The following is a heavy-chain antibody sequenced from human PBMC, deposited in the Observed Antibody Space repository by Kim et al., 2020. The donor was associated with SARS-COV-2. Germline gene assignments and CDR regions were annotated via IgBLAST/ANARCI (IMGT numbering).Heavy chain of an antibody. V-gene: IGHV3-23*01. J-gene: IGHJ4*02. D-gene: IGHD5-12*01. CDR3: AKDIVEMATIHDY. Sequence: YADSVKGRFTISRENSKNTLYLQMNSLRAEDTAVYYCAKDIVEMATIHDYWGQGTLVTVSS.